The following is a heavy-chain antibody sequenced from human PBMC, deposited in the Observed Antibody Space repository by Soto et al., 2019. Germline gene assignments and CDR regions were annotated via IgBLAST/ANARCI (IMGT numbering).Heavy chain of an antibody. CDR1: GGSISSGDYY. D-gene: IGHD3-22*01. CDR2: IYYSGST. CDR3: ARSHQYYYDSSGYSGYFQH. V-gene: IGHV4-30-4*01. Sequence: PSETLSLTCTVSGGSISSGDYYWSWIRQPPGKGLEWIGYIYYSGSTYYNPSLKSRVTISVDTSKNQFSLKLSSVTAADTAVYYCARSHQYYYDSSGYSGYFQHWGQGTLVTVS. J-gene: IGHJ1*01.